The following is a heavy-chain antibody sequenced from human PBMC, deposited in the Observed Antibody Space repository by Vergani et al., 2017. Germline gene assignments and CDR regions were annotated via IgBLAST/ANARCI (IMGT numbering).Heavy chain of an antibody. CDR1: GFTFDDYA. J-gene: IGHJ5*02. CDR2: ISGSSGSTI. V-gene: IGHV3-9*01. CDR3: ARGVAEQWLVSFGEFDP. Sequence: EVQLVESGGGLVQPGRSLRLSCAASGFTFDDYAMHWVRQAPGKGLERVSAISGSSGSTIYYADSVKGRFTISRDNAKNSLYLQMNSLRAEDTAVYYCARGVAEQWLVSFGEFDPWGQGTLVTVSS. D-gene: IGHD6-19*01.